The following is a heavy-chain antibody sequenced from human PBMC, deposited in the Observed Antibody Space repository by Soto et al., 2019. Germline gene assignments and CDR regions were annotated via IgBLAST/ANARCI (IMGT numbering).Heavy chain of an antibody. CDR2: ITPMFGKP. Sequence: SVKVSCKASGGTFSRYTINWVRQAPGQGLEWMGGITPMFGKPNYAQNFQGRVTMTRDTSINTAYMEMTSLTSDDTAVYYCARGSPGPVDHWGQGTPVTVSS. V-gene: IGHV1-69*05. J-gene: IGHJ4*02. CDR3: ARGSPGPVDH. CDR1: GGTFSRYT. D-gene: IGHD3-10*01.